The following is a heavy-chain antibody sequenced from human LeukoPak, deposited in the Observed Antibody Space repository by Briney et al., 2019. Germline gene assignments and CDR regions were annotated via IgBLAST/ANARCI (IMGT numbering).Heavy chain of an antibody. CDR1: GSTFSTYP. V-gene: IGHV3-23*01. Sequence: GESLRLSCTASGSTFSTYPMTWVRQAPGQGLEWVSAISGNSVTIYYADSVKGRFTISRDNSKNTLYLQMYSLRAEDTAVYYCAKILCWTYSFDLWGQGTLVTVSS. CDR2: ISGNSVTI. J-gene: IGHJ4*02. D-gene: IGHD2/OR15-2a*01. CDR3: AKILCWTYSFDL.